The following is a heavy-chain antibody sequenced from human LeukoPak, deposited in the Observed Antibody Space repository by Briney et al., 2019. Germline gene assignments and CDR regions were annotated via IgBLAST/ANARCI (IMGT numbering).Heavy chain of an antibody. CDR2: IYYSGSA. D-gene: IGHD3-16*01. CDR3: ARTHLGLAIDF. J-gene: IGHJ4*02. Sequence: PSETLSLTCTVSGASISSSSYRWDWIRQPPGKGLEWIAAIYYSGSAYYNPSLQSRVTISADTSRNQFSLKLISVTAADTAVYYCARTHLGLAIDFWGQGTLVTVSS. CDR1: GASISSSSYR. V-gene: IGHV4-39*01.